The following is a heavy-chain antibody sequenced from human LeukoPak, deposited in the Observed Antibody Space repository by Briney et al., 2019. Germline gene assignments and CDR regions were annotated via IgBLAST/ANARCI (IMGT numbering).Heavy chain of an antibody. CDR1: GGSISGYY. D-gene: IGHD3-16*01. CDR2: IYSSGSA. CDR3: ARLHASRAEELDP. V-gene: IGHV4-59*03. Sequence: PSETLSLTCTVSGGSISGYYWSWIRQPPGKGLEWIGYIYSSGSASYNPSLISRVTILVDTSKNQFSLTLTSVTAADTAVYYCARLHASRAEELDPWGQGTLVTVSS. J-gene: IGHJ5*02.